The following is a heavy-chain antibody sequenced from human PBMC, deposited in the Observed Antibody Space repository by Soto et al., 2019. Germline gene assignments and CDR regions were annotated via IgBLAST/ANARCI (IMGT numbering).Heavy chain of an antibody. CDR2: ISGSGGST. CDR3: AKAGRGFYGDYHFFDY. CDR1: GFTFSSYA. Sequence: GGSLRLSCAASGFTFSSYAMSWVRQAPGKGLEWVSAISGSGGSTYYADSVKGRFTISRDNSKNTLYLQMNSLRAEDTAVYYCAKAGRGFYGDYHFFDYWGQGTLVTVSS. D-gene: IGHD4-17*01. J-gene: IGHJ4*02. V-gene: IGHV3-23*01.